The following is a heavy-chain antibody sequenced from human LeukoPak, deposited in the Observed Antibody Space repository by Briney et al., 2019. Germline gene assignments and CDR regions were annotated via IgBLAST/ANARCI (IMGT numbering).Heavy chain of an antibody. CDR1: GYTFTGYY. Sequence: GASVKVSCKASGYTFTGYYMHWVRQAPGQGLEWMGWINPNSGGTNYAQKFQGRVTMTRDTSTSTVYMELSSLRSEDTAVYYCAREAPSRGDDYYFDYWGQGTLVTVSS. V-gene: IGHV1-2*02. D-gene: IGHD2-21*02. CDR2: INPNSGGT. CDR3: AREAPSRGDDYYFDY. J-gene: IGHJ4*02.